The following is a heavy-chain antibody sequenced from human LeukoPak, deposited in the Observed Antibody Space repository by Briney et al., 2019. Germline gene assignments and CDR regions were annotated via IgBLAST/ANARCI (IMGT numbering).Heavy chain of an antibody. CDR1: GFTFRSYW. D-gene: IGHD4-17*01. CDR2: LSASGGST. J-gene: IGHJ4*02. CDR3: AKDSHGDFPYYFDY. V-gene: IGHV3-23*01. Sequence: GGSLRLSCAASGFTFRSYWMSWVRQAPGKGLEWVSLLSASGGSTYYADSVKGRFTISRDNSKNTLYLQMNSLRADDTAVYYCAKDSHGDFPYYFDYWGQGTLVTVSS.